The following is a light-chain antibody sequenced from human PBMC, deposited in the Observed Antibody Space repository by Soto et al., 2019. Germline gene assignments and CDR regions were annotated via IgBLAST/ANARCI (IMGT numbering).Light chain of an antibody. CDR2: GVS. CDR1: QSVPGNF. V-gene: IGKV3-20*01. Sequence: EIVLTQSPGTLSLSPGERATLSCRASQSVPGNFLAWYQQKPGQAPILVIYGVSRRATGIPDRFSGSGSGTDFTLTISRLEPVDFAVYYCQQYDSSWTFGPGTKVEIK. CDR3: QQYDSSWT. J-gene: IGKJ1*01.